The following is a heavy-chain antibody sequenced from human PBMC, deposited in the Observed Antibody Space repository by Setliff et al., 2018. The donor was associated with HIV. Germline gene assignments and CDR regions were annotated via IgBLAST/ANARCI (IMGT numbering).Heavy chain of an antibody. J-gene: IGHJ5*02. Sequence: SETLSLTCTVSGGSISSSSYYWGWIRQPPGKGLEWIGSIYYSGSTYYNPSLKSRVTISVDTSKNQFSLKLSSVTAADTAVYSCARHVVVVITVPNWFDPWGQGTLVTVSS. CDR1: GGSISSSSYY. V-gene: IGHV4-39*01. D-gene: IGHD3-22*01. CDR3: ARHVVVVITVPNWFDP. CDR2: IYYSGST.